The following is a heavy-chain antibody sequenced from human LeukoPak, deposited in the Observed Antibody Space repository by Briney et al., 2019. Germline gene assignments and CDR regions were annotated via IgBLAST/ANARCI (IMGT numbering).Heavy chain of an antibody. V-gene: IGHV3-15*01. CDR2: IKSKTDGGTT. CDR3: STDRFGFCSTTSCYTAPRFGY. D-gene: IGHD2-2*02. CDR1: GFTFSNAW. Sequence: GGSLRLSCAASGFTFSNAWMSWVRQAPGKGLEWVGRIKSKTDGGTTDYAAPVKGRFTISRDDSENTVYLQMNSLKTEDTAVYYCSTDRFGFCSTTSCYTAPRFGYWGQGTLVTISS. J-gene: IGHJ4*02.